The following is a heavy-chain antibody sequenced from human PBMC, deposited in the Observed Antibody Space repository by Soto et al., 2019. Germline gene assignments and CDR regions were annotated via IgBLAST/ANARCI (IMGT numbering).Heavy chain of an antibody. CDR1: GDSVSSNTAA. V-gene: IGHV6-1*01. J-gene: IGHJ4*02. CDR3: ARSAAGSDFDL. D-gene: IGHD6-19*01. Sequence: SPTLSLTCAISGDSVSSNTAAWNWIRSSPSRGLEWLGRTYYRSNWRHDYAVSVRSRITVNPDTSKNHFSLQMNSVTPDDTAVYYCARSAAGSDFDLWGQRTMCAVAS. CDR2: TYYRSNWRH.